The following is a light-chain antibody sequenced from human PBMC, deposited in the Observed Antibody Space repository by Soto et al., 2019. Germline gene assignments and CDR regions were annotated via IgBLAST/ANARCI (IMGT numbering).Light chain of an antibody. J-gene: IGKJ1*01. CDR1: RDISSL. CDR2: SAS. CDR3: QQADTFPWT. V-gene: IGKV1D-12*01. Sequence: IQMTQSPSSVSASVGDRVTITCQASRDISSLVSWYQQKPGKAPKLLIYSASALKRGVPSRFSGSGSGTDFALTVSSLQPEDFATYYCQQADTFPWTFGQGTKVDIK.